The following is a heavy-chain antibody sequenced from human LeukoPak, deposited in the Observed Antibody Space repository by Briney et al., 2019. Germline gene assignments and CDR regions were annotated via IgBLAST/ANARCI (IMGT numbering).Heavy chain of an antibody. J-gene: IGHJ4*02. CDR2: IIPIFHTP. D-gene: IGHD6-19*01. CDR3: ARSRWLEQSYYFDY. V-gene: IGHV1-69*13. Sequence: SVKVSCKASGYTFTSYGISWVRQAPGQGLEWMGGIIPIFHTPNYAQKFQGRVTITADESTSTAYMELSSLRSEDTAVYYCARSRWLEQSYYFDYWGQGTLVTVSS. CDR1: GYTFTSYG.